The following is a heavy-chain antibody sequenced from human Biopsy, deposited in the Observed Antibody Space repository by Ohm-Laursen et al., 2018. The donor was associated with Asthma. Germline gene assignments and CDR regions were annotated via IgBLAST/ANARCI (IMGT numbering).Heavy chain of an antibody. D-gene: IGHD6-19*01. CDR1: GGTFSTFG. CDR2: IMTVFGTT. CDR3: ARCQVGYSSGWSLLLKKIYYSGMDV. Sequence: SVKVSCKASGGTFSTFGISWVRQAPGQGLEWLGGIMTVFGTTNYAQKFQGRVTITADESTSTAYMEVTSLRSEDTAIYYCARCQVGYSSGWSLLLKKIYYSGMDVWGQGTAVTVSS. V-gene: IGHV1-69*13. J-gene: IGHJ6*02.